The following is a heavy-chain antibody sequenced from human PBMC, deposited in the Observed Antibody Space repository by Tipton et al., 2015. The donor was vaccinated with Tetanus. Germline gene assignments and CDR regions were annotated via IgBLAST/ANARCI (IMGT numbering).Heavy chain of an antibody. D-gene: IGHD1-7*01. J-gene: IGHJ5*02. CDR3: AKGGWNYWFDP. V-gene: IGHV3-74*01. Sequence: SLRLSCEASGFPFSTYWMHWVRQAPGKGLVWVSRINSDGSDTSYADSVKGRFTISRDNAKNSLYLQMNSLRAEDTALYYCAKGGWNYWFDPWGQGTLVTVSS. CDR1: GFPFSTYW. CDR2: INSDGSDT.